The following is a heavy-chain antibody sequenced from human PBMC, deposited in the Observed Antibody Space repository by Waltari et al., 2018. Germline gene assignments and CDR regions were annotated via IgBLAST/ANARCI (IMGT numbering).Heavy chain of an antibody. V-gene: IGHV3-48*03. CDR1: GSTFSSYE. CDR2: ISSSGVTI. CDR3: ARDPLRFDAFDI. Sequence: EVQLVESGGGLVQPGGSLRLSCAASGSTFSSYEMNWVRQAPGKGLVWGSYISSSGVTIYYADSVKGRFTISRDNAKNSLYLQMNSLRAEDTAVYYCARDPLRFDAFDIWGQGTMVTVSS. D-gene: IGHD4-17*01. J-gene: IGHJ3*02.